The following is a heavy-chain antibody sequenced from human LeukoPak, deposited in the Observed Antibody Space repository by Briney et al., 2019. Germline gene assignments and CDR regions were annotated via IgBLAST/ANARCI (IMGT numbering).Heavy chain of an antibody. V-gene: IGHV3-11*03. CDR1: GFTFSSYA. CDR3: AKCARVDWLPIDY. Sequence: GGSLRLSCAASGFTFSSYAMSWVRQAPGKGLEWVSYISSSSSYTNYADSVKGRFTISRDNAKNTLYLQMNSLRAEDTAVYYCAKCARVDWLPIDYWGQGTVVTVSA. D-gene: IGHD3-9*01. J-gene: IGHJ4*02. CDR2: ISSSSSYT.